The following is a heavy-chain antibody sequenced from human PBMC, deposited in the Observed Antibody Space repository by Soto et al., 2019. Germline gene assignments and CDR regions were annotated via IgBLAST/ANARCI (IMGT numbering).Heavy chain of an antibody. CDR1: GGSFSGYY. CDR3: ARGRGPRGRTIFGVVMERSNYYYGMDV. D-gene: IGHD3-3*01. Sequence: KTSETLSLTCAVYGGSFSGYYWSWIRQPPGKGLEWIGEINHSGSTNYNPSLKSRVTISVDTSKNQFSLKLSSVTAADTAVYYCARGRGPRGRTIFGVVMERSNYYYGMDVWGQGTTVTVSS. J-gene: IGHJ6*02. V-gene: IGHV4-34*01. CDR2: INHSGST.